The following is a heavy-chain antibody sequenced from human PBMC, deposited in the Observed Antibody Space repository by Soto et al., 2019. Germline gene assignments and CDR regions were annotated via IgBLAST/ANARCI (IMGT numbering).Heavy chain of an antibody. Sequence: QVQLVQSGAEVKKPGASVKVSCKASGYTFTSYGIRWVRQAPGQGLEWMGWISAYNGNTNYEQKLQGRVTMTTDTSTSTAYMELRSLRSDDTAVHYCAGDYPGIAAAGTYLGFDPWGQGTLVTVSS. D-gene: IGHD6-13*01. V-gene: IGHV1-18*04. J-gene: IGHJ5*02. CDR2: ISAYNGNT. CDR1: GYTFTSYG. CDR3: AGDYPGIAAAGTYLGFDP.